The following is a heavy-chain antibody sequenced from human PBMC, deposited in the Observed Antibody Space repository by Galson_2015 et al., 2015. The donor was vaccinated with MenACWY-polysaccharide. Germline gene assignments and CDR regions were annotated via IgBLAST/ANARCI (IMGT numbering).Heavy chain of an antibody. CDR1: GFTFSSYA. D-gene: IGHD3-16*01. CDR2: MDDRGGST. Sequence: SLRLSCATSGFTFSSYAVSWVRQAPGKGLEWVSTMDDRGGSTYYADSVKGRFTISGDNSKSTLYLQMNSLRAEDTAIYYCAKHRDGGTYDAFDIWGHGTMVTVSS. CDR3: AKHRDGGTYDAFDI. J-gene: IGHJ3*02. V-gene: IGHV3-23*01.